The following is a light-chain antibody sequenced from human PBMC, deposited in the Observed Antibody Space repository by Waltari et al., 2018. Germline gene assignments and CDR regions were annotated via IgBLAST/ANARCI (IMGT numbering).Light chain of an antibody. CDR2: EDN. CDR3: YSTDRTGKQRV. J-gene: IGLJ2*01. Sequence: SYELTQPPSVSVSPGQTASITCSGHALPNKYRYWYKQKSGQAPVLVIYEDNKRRSGIPERCSGSSSGTMVTLTISGAQVEDEGDYYCYSTDRTGKQRVFGGGTKLTVL. V-gene: IGLV3-10*01. CDR1: ALPNKY.